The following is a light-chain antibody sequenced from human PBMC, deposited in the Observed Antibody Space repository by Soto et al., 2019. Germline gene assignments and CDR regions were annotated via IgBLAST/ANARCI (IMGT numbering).Light chain of an antibody. CDR1: SSDIGAYNS. J-gene: IGLJ2*01. V-gene: IGLV2-14*01. CDR3: SSYTDTRSPVI. CDR2: QVA. Sequence: QSVLTQPASVSGSPGQSITISCTGTSSDIGAYNSVSWYQQHPGKAPKLIIYQVAHRPSEVSYRFSGSKSGNTASLTISGLQAEDEANYYCSSYTDTRSPVIFGGGTQLTVL.